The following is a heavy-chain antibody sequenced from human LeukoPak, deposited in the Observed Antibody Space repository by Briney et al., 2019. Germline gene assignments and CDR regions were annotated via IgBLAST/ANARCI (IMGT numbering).Heavy chain of an antibody. D-gene: IGHD2-2*02. CDR1: GYTFTSYY. CDR2: INPSGGST. CDR3: ARDRTTTAIPGCWFDP. Sequence: ASVKVSCKASGYTFTSYYMHWVRQAPGQGLEWMGIINPSGGSTSYAQKFQGRVTMTRDTSTSTVYMELGSLRSEDTAVYYCARDRTTTAIPGCWFDPWGQGTLVTVSS. V-gene: IGHV1-46*01. J-gene: IGHJ5*02.